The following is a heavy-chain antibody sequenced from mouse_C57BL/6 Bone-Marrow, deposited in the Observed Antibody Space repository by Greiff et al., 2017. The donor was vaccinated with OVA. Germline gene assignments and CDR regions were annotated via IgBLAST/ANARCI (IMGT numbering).Heavy chain of an antibody. D-gene: IGHD1-1*01. Sequence: QVQLKESGAELARPGASVKLSCKASGYTFTSYGISWVKQRTGQGLEWIGEIYPRSGNTYYNEKFKGKATLTADKSSSTAYMELRSLTSEDSAVYFGASGVNYYGSSWYFDVWGTGTTVTVSS. CDR3: ASGVNYYGSSWYFDV. CDR1: GYTFTSYG. V-gene: IGHV1-81*01. CDR2: IYPRSGNT. J-gene: IGHJ1*03.